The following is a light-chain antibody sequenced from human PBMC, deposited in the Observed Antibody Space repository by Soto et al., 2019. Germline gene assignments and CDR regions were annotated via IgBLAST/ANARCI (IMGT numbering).Light chain of an antibody. CDR1: SSDVGGYNY. CDR3: SSYTSSSPLYV. J-gene: IGLJ1*01. Sequence: QSDLTQPASVSGSPGQSITISCTGTSSDVGGYNYVSWYQQHPGKAPKLMIYDVSNRPSGVSNRFSGSKSGNTASLTISGLQAEDEADYYCSSYTSSSPLYVFGTGTKLTVL. V-gene: IGLV2-14*01. CDR2: DVS.